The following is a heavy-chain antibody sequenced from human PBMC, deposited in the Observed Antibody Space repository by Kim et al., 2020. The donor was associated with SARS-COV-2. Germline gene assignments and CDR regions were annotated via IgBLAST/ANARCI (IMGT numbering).Heavy chain of an antibody. D-gene: IGHD5-18*01. J-gene: IGHJ4*02. CDR3: AREQGYSYGYLILY. CDR2: INAGNGNT. CDR1: GYTFTSYA. V-gene: IGHV1-3*01. Sequence: ASVKVSCKASGYTFTSYAMHWVRQAPGQRLEWMGWINAGNGNTKYSQKFQGRVTITRDTSASTAYMELSSLRSEDTAVYYCAREQGYSYGYLILYWGQGTLVTVSS.